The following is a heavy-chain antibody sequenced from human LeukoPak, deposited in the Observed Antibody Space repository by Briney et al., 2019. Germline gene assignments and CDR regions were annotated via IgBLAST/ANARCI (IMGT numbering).Heavy chain of an antibody. D-gene: IGHD6-13*01. CDR3: ARGVYIAAAQYGF. J-gene: IGHJ4*02. CDR2: IYYSGAT. Sequence: ETLSLTCTVSGGSISTYYWNWLRQPPGKGLEGIGYIYYSGATNYNPSLKSRVTISVDTSKNQFSLKLSSVTAADTAVYYCARGVYIAAAQYGFWGQGTLVTVSS. CDR1: GGSISTYY. V-gene: IGHV4-59*01.